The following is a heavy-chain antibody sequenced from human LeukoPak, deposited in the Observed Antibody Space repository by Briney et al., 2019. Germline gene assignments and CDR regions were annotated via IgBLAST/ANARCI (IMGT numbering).Heavy chain of an antibody. D-gene: IGHD3-3*01. J-gene: IGHJ6*02. CDR3: ARQNYDEVNYYYYGLDV. CDR2: IYYRGST. CDR1: GGSISSNY. Sequence: NPSETLSLTCTVSGGSISSNYWSWIRQSPGKGLEWIGYIYYRGSTDYNPSLKSRVTISVDTSKNQFSLKLSSVTAAGTAVYYCARQNYDEVNYYYYGLDVWGQGTTVTVSS. V-gene: IGHV4-59*08.